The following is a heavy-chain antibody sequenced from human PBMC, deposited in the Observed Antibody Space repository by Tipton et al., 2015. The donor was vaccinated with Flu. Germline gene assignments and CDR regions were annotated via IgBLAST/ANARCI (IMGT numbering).Heavy chain of an antibody. CDR1: GFTFDDYA. J-gene: IGHJ4*02. V-gene: IGHV3-9*01. D-gene: IGHD3-9*01. CDR3: VKDAIHSIFYSFES. Sequence: SLRLSCAASGFTFDDYAMHWVRQAPGKGLEWVSGIVWNGDYEAYADAVRGRFTISRDNAKNSLYLQMDGLRPEDTALYYCVKDAIHSIFYSFESWGQGTVVTVSS. CDR2: IVWNGDYE.